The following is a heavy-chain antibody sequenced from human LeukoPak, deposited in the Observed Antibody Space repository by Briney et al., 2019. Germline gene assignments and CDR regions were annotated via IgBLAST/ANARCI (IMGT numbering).Heavy chain of an antibody. J-gene: IGHJ4*02. V-gene: IGHV3-21*01. CDR2: ISSSSSYI. D-gene: IGHD3-22*01. Sequence: GGSLRLSCAASGFTFSSYSMNRVRQAPGKGLEWVSSISSSSSYIYYADSVKGRFTISRDNAKNSLYLQMNSLRAEDTAVYYCASADYYDSSGYYYWGQGTLVTVSS. CDR3: ASADYYDSSGYYY. CDR1: GFTFSSYS.